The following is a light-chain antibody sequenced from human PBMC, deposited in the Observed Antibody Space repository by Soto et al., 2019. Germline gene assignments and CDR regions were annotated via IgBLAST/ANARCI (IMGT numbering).Light chain of an antibody. CDR1: SSDVGAYDY. CDR2: DVS. V-gene: IGLV2-14*01. CDR3: SSHTTSSTRV. J-gene: IGLJ3*02. Sequence: QSALTQPASVSGSPGQSITISCTGTSSDVGAYDYVSWYQQYPGRAPKLMIFDVSNRPSGVSDRFSGSKSGNTASLTIFGLQAEDEADYYCSSHTTSSTRVFGGGTKLTVL.